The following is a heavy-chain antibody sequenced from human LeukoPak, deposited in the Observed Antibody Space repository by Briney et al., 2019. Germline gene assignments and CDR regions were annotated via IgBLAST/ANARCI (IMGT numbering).Heavy chain of an antibody. CDR1: GYTFTSYG. CDR3: ARDLPYCTNGVCYIDRYYYYGMDV. J-gene: IGHJ6*02. CDR2: ISAYDGNT. V-gene: IGHV1-18*01. D-gene: IGHD2-8*01. Sequence: ASVKVSCKACGYTFTSYGISWVRQAPGQALEWMGWISAYDGNTNYAQKLQGRVTMTTDTSTSTAYMELRSLRSDDTAVYYYARDLPYCTNGVCYIDRYYYYGMDVWGQGTTVTVSS.